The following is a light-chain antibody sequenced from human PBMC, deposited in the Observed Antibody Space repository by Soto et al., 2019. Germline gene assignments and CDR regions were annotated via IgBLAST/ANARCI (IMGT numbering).Light chain of an antibody. J-gene: IGKJ2*03. CDR1: QDIKNH. CDR3: QQYGNLPYS. CDR2: DAS. Sequence: IQMTQSPSSLSASVGDRLTITCQASQDIKNHLNWYQQKPGKVPNLVIYDASNLETGVPSRFSGSGSETDFTLTISSLQPEDIATYYCQQYGNLPYSFGQGTRLEIK. V-gene: IGKV1-33*01.